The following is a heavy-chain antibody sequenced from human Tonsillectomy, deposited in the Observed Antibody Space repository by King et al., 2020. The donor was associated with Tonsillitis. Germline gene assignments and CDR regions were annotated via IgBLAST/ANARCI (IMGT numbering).Heavy chain of an antibody. CDR2: IYSGGST. J-gene: IGHJ4*02. D-gene: IGHD6-13*01. V-gene: IGHV3-66*01. Sequence: VQLVESGGGLVQPGGSLILSCAASGFTVSSNYMSWVRQAPGKGLEWVSVIYSGGSTYYADSVKGRFTISRDNSKNTLYLQMNSLRAEDTAVYYCAREIADLYYFDYWGQGTLVTVSS. CDR1: GFTVSSNY. CDR3: AREIADLYYFDY.